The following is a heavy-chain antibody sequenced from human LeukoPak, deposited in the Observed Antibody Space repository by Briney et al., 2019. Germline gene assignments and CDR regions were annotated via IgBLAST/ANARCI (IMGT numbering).Heavy chain of an antibody. CDR1: GGSISSYY. CDR3: ARDDGSGSYYNWFDP. Sequence: SETLSLTCTVSGGSISSYYWSRIRQPPGKGLEWIGYIYYSGSTNYNPSLKSRVTISVDTSKNQFSLKLSSVTAADTAVYYCARDDGSGSYYNWFDPWGQGTLVTVSS. CDR2: IYYSGST. V-gene: IGHV4-59*01. D-gene: IGHD3-10*01. J-gene: IGHJ5*02.